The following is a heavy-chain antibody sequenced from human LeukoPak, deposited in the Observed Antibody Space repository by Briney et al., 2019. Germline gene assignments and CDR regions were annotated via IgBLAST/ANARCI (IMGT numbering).Heavy chain of an antibody. Sequence: GGSLRLSCAASGFTFSSYAMSWVRQAPGKGLEWVSAISGSGGSTYYADSVKGRFTISRDNSKNTLYLQMNSLRTEDTAVYYCAKSEYSSRGTDDYWGQGTLVTVSS. V-gene: IGHV3-23*01. CDR1: GFTFSSYA. CDR3: AKSEYSSRGTDDY. CDR2: ISGSGGST. D-gene: IGHD6-6*01. J-gene: IGHJ4*02.